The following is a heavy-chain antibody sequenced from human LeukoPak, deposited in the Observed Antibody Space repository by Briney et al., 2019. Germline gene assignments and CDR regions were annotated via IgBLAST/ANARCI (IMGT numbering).Heavy chain of an antibody. V-gene: IGHV3-23*01. Sequence: GGSLRLSCAVSGFTFSTYGMHWVRQAPGKGLEWVSAISGSGGSTYYADSVKGRFTISRDNSKNTLYLQMNSLRAEDTAVYYCAKDSASITIFGVVISSVYWGQGTLVTVSS. CDR3: AKDSASITIFGVVISSVY. CDR2: ISGSGGST. D-gene: IGHD3-3*01. CDR1: GFTFSTYG. J-gene: IGHJ4*02.